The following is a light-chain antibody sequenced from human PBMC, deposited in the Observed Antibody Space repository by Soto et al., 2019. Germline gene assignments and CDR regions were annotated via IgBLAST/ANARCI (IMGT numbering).Light chain of an antibody. V-gene: IGKV3-15*01. J-gene: IGKJ1*01. CDR1: QYIGSA. CDR2: DAS. CDR3: QQYGDRPRK. Sequence: VLTQTPATLSVSPGDRATLSCRASQYIGSAVAWYHQRSGQAPRLLIFDASIRVPTTPARFSGSVSGTEFTLTISSLESEDFAVYFCQQYGDRPRKFGQGTKVDIK.